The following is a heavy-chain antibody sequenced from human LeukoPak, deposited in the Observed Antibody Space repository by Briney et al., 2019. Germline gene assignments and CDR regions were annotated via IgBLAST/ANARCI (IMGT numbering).Heavy chain of an antibody. Sequence: GGSLRLSCAASGFTFSDYSMNWVRQTPRKGLEWVSCISGSGSYIYYADSVKGRFTISRDNAKNTLYLQMNSLRAEDTAVYYCATRNQWPLEAGDAFDIWGQGTMVTVSS. CDR1: GFTFSDYS. J-gene: IGHJ3*02. D-gene: IGHD6-19*01. CDR2: ISGSGSYI. V-gene: IGHV3-21*06. CDR3: ATRNQWPLEAGDAFDI.